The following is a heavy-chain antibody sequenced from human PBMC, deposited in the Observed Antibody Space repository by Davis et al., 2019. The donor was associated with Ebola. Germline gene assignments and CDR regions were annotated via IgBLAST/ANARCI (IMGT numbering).Heavy chain of an antibody. D-gene: IGHD3-16*01. CDR3: ARDTSY. CDR2: IYYSGST. J-gene: IGHJ4*02. CDR1: GGSISSYY. V-gene: IGHV4-59*01. Sequence: SETLSLTCTVSGGSISSYYCSWIRQPPGKGLEWIGYIYYSGSTNYNPSLKSRVTISIDTSKNQFSLKLSSVTAADTAVYYCARDTSYWGQGTLVTVSS.